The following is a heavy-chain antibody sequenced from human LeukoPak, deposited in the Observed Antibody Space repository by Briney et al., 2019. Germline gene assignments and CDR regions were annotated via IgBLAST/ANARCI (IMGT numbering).Heavy chain of an antibody. D-gene: IGHD5-24*01. CDR3: ARISSRDDYNLDY. J-gene: IGHJ4*02. V-gene: IGHV3-53*01. CDR2: IYSSGNT. CDR1: KFAFSSYA. Sequence: GGSLRLSCAASKFAFSSYAMSWVRQAPGKGLEWVSVIYSSGNTYCADSVKGRFTISRDNSKNTLYLQMNSLRAEDTAVYYCARISSRDDYNLDYWGQGTLVTVSS.